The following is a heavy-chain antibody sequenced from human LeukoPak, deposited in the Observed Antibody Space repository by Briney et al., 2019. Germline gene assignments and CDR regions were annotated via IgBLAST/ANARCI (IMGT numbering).Heavy chain of an antibody. J-gene: IGHJ4*02. Sequence: PGGSLRLSCAASGFTFSNYWMSWVRQAPGKGLEWVANIKEDGSEKYYVDSVKGRFTISRDNARNSLYLQMNSLRAEDTAVYYCGSGRRLGYWGQGTLVTVFS. D-gene: IGHD6-19*01. CDR3: GSGRRLGY. CDR2: IKEDGSEK. V-gene: IGHV3-7*01. CDR1: GFTFSNYW.